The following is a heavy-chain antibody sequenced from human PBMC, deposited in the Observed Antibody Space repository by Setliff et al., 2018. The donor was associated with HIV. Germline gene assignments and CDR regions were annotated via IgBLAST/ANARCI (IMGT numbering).Heavy chain of an antibody. D-gene: IGHD5-18*01. CDR1: GFTFSHYS. J-gene: IGHJ4*02. Sequence: PGGSLRLSCAASGFTFSHYSMNWVRQAPGKGLEWVSSISPSHDYIYYADSVKGRFTISRDNAKNSLYLQMNNLRGEDTAVYYCARDRIQQWFLGYWGQGTLVTVSS. CDR3: ARDRIQQWFLGY. CDR2: ISPSHDYI. V-gene: IGHV3-21*01.